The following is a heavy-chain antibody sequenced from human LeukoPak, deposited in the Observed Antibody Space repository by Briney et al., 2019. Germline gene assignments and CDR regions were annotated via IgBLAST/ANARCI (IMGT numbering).Heavy chain of an antibody. J-gene: IGHJ4*02. Sequence: PGGSLRLFCAASGFTFSSYAMSWVRQAPGKGLEWVSAISGSGGSTYYADSVKGRFTISRDNSKNTLYLQMNSLRAEDTAVYYCAKDNSYGYYYFDYWGQGTLVTVSS. D-gene: IGHD5-18*01. CDR3: AKDNSYGYYYFDY. CDR2: ISGSGGST. V-gene: IGHV3-23*01. CDR1: GFTFSSYA.